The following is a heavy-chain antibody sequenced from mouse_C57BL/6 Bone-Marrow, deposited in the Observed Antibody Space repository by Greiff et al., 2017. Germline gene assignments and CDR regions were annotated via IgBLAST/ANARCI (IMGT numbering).Heavy chain of an antibody. V-gene: IGHV1-9*01. CDR3: ARENYGSSPFAY. CDR2: ILPGSGST. D-gene: IGHD1-1*01. CDR1: GYTFTGYW. Sequence: VQLQQSGAELMKPGASVKLSCKATGYTFTGYWIEWVKQRPGHGLEWIGEILPGSGSTNYNAKFKGKATFTADTSSNTAYMQLSSLTTEDSAIYYCARENYGSSPFAYWGQGTLVTVSA. J-gene: IGHJ3*01.